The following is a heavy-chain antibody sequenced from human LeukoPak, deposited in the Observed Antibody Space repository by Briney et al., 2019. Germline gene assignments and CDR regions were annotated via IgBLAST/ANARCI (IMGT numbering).Heavy chain of an antibody. CDR1: GGTFSSYA. CDR3: ARGMVRGVIWSWHYYGMDV. Sequence: SVKVSCKASGGTFSSYAISWVRQAPGQGLEWMGGIIPIFGTANYAQKFQGRVTITADESTSTAYVELSSLRSEDTAVYYCARGMVRGVIWSWHYYGMDVWGQGTTVTVSS. V-gene: IGHV1-69*13. D-gene: IGHD3-10*01. CDR2: IIPIFGTA. J-gene: IGHJ6*02.